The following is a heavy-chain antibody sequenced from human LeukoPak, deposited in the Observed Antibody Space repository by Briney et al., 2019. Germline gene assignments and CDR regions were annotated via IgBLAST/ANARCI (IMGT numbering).Heavy chain of an antibody. CDR1: GGSISSYY. V-gene: IGHV4-59*01. CDR3: ARGRIGYDWLLSDY. D-gene: IGHD3-9*01. Sequence: SETLSLTCTVSGGSISSYYWSWIRQPPGKGLEWIGYIYYSGSTNYNPSLKSRVTISVDTSKNQFSLKLSSVTAADTAVYYCARGRIGYDWLLSDYWGQGTLVTVSS. J-gene: IGHJ4*02. CDR2: IYYSGST.